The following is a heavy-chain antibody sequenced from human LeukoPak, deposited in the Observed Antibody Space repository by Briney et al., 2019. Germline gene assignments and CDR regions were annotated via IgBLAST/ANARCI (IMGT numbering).Heavy chain of an antibody. CDR1: GGSISSGDYY. V-gene: IGHV4-30-4*01. CDR2: IYYSGST. CDR3: ARFTSNVVVTALSAFDAFDI. D-gene: IGHD2-21*02. Sequence: PSETLSLTCTVSGGSISSGDYYWRWIRQPPGKGLEWIGYIYYSGSTYYNPSLKSRVTISVDTSKNQFSLKLSSVTAADTAVYYCARFTSNVVVTALSAFDAFDIWGQGTMVTVSS. J-gene: IGHJ3*02.